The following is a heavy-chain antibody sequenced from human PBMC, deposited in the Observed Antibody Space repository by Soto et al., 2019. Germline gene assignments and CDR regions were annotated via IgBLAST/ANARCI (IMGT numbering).Heavy chain of an antibody. CDR2: IYYSGST. CDR1: GGSSSSSSYY. V-gene: IGHV4-39*01. J-gene: IGHJ4*02. Sequence: SEPLSLTCTVSGGSSSSSSYYWGWIRQPPGKGLEWIGSIYYSGSTYYNPSLKSRVTISVDTSKNQFSLKLSSVTAADTAVYYCARHVADVWSGYYPWGQGTLVTVSS. CDR3: ARHVADVWSGYYP. D-gene: IGHD3-3*01.